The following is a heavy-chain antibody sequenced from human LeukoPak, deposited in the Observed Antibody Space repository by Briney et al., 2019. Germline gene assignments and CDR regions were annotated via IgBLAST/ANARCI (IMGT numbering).Heavy chain of an antibody. CDR1: GGSISSDLYY. J-gene: IGHJ5*02. Sequence: SQTLSLTCTVSGGSISSDLYYWSWIRQPAGKGLEWIGRIYSSGTTNYNPSLKSRVTISIERSKNQVSLMLNSVTAADTAVYYCAGGAYGSGSYAKWFDPWGQGTRVIVSS. CDR2: IYSSGTT. CDR3: AGGAYGSGSYAKWFDP. V-gene: IGHV4-61*02. D-gene: IGHD3-10*01.